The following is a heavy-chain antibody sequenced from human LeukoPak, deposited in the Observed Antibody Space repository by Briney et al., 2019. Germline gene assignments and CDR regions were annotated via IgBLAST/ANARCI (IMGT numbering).Heavy chain of an antibody. CDR1: GFTFSSYG. CDR2: IQYDGRNK. CDR3: AKDPNGDYIGAFDI. V-gene: IGHV3-30*02. Sequence: GGSLRLSGAAYGFTFSSYGMHWVRQAPGKGLEWVGFIQYDGRNKYYADSVKGRFTISRDNSKNTLYLQMNSLRAEDTAVYYCAKDPNGDYIGAFDIWGQGTMVTVSS. J-gene: IGHJ3*02. D-gene: IGHD4-17*01.